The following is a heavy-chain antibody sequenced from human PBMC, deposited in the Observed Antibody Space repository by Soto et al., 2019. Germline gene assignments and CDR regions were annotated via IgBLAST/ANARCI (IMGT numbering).Heavy chain of an antibody. V-gene: IGHV3-33*01. D-gene: IGHD2-8*01. J-gene: IGHJ6*02. CDR1: GFTFSSYG. Sequence: AGGSLRLSCAASGFTFSSYGMHWVRQAPGKGLEWVAVIWYDGSNKCYADSVKGRFTISRDNSKNTLYLQMNSLRAEDTAVYYCARDNALMVYAIPHSHYYYYGMDVWGQGTTVTVSS. CDR2: IWYDGSNK. CDR3: ARDNALMVYAIPHSHYYYYGMDV.